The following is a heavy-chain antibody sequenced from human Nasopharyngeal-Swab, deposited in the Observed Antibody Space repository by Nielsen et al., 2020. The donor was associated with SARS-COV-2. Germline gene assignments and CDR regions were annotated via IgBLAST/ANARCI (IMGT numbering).Heavy chain of an antibody. V-gene: IGHV3-21*01. CDR2: ISSSSSYI. J-gene: IGHJ6*03. D-gene: IGHD3-3*01. Sequence: GESLKISCAASGFTFSSYSMNWVRQAPGKGLEWVSSISSSSSYIYYADSVKGRFTISRDNAKNSLYLQMNSLRAEDTAVYYCASLRYYDFWSGYYPKDYYYYMDVWGKGTTVTSP. CDR1: GFTFSSYS. CDR3: ASLRYYDFWSGYYPKDYYYYMDV.